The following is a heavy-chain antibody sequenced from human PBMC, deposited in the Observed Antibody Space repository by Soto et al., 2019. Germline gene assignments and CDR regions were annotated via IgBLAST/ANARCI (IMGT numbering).Heavy chain of an antibody. V-gene: IGHV4-59*01. CDR3: ASDSSWTNSNTYYYYGMDV. CDR2: IYYSGST. Sequence: PSETLSLTCTVSGGSISSYYWSWIRQPPGKGLEWIGYIYYSGSTNYNPSLKSRVTISVDTSKNQFSLKLSSVTAADTAVYYCASDSSWTNSNTYYYYGMDVWGQGTTVTVSS. J-gene: IGHJ6*02. D-gene: IGHD6-13*01. CDR1: GGSISSYY.